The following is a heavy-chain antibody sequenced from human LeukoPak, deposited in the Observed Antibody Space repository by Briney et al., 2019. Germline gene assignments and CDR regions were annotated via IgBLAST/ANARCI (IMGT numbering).Heavy chain of an antibody. CDR1: NGSFSSNY. Sequence: SETLSLTCTVSNGSFSSNYWSWIRQSDGKGLEWIGRIYTSGNTKYSPSLQSRVSMSVDTSKRQFSLHLSSVTAADTATYYCVRDRQAVRYFQYWGQGILVTVSS. J-gene: IGHJ1*01. CDR3: VRDRQAVRYFQY. CDR2: IYTSGNT. V-gene: IGHV4-4*07.